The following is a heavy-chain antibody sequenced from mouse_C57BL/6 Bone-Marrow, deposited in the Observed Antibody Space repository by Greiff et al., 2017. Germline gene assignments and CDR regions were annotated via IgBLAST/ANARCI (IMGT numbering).Heavy chain of an antibody. CDR2: IHPNSGST. Sequence: VQLQQSGAELVKPGASVKLSCKASGYTFTSYWMHWVKQRPGQGLEWIGMIHPNSGSTNYNEKFKSKATLTVDKSSSTAYMQLSSLTSEDSAVYYCARNYYYGSSYDYFDYWGQGTTLTVSS. J-gene: IGHJ2*01. D-gene: IGHD1-1*01. CDR1: GYTFTSYW. V-gene: IGHV1-64*01. CDR3: ARNYYYGSSYDYFDY.